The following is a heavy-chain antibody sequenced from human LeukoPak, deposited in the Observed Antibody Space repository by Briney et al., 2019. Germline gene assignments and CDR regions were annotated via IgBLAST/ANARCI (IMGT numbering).Heavy chain of an antibody. CDR3: ARVGPVDTAMVHEGYYYGMDV. V-gene: IGHV3-21*01. Sequence: GGSLRLSCAASGFTFSAYTMKWVRQEPGKGREWVLTKSGIGGKTQYADSVKGGFTILRDKAKSKVYLQMNSLRAEDRAVVYCARVGPVDTAMVHEGYYYGMDVWGQGTTVTVSS. CDR1: GFTFSAYT. J-gene: IGHJ6*02. CDR2: KSGIGGKT. D-gene: IGHD5-18*01.